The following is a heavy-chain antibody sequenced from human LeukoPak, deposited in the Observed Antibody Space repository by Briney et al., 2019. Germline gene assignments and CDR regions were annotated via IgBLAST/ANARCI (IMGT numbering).Heavy chain of an antibody. CDR2: IYYSGST. CDR3: ARDGGGNYPFDY. Sequence: SETLSLTCTVSGGSISSSDYYWSWIRQHPGKGLEWIGYIYYSGSTYYNPSLKSRVTISVDTSKNQFSLRLSSVTAADTAVYYCARDGGGNYPFDYWGQGTLVTVSS. CDR1: GGSISSSDYY. D-gene: IGHD1-26*01. V-gene: IGHV4-31*03. J-gene: IGHJ4*02.